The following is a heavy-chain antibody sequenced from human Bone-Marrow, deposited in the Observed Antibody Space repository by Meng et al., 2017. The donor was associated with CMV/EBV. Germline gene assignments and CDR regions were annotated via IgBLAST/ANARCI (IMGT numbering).Heavy chain of an antibody. CDR3: ARDGGSYLNWFDP. CDR2: ISYDGSNK. V-gene: IGHV3-30-3*01. CDR1: GFTFSSYA. J-gene: IGHJ5*02. Sequence: GGSLRLSCAASGFTFSSYAMHWVRQAPGKGLERVTVISYDGSNKYYADSVKGRFTISRDNSKNTLYLQMNSLRAEDTAVYYCARDGGSYLNWFDPWGQGTLVTVSS. D-gene: IGHD1-26*01.